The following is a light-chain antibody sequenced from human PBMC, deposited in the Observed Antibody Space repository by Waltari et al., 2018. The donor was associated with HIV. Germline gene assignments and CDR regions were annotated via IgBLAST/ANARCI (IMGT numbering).Light chain of an antibody. J-gene: IGKJ2*01. CDR1: QTIFDRSTNRNH. V-gene: IGKV4-1*01. CDR2: WAS. Sequence: RVTINCESSQTIFDRSTNRNHLAWYQQKSGQPPRLLIYWASTRESGVPDRFSGRGSGTDFTLTINGLRAEDVAVYYCQQYYISPQTFGQGTKVQIK. CDR3: QQYYISPQT.